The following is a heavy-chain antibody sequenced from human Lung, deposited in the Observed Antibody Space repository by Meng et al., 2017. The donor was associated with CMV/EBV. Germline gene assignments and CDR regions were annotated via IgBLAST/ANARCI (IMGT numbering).Heavy chain of an antibody. Sequence: SETLSLXXSVSGGSANRGSYYWSWIRQPPGKGLEWIGYLYYTGGTNYNPSLKSRVTVSVDTSKSQFSLTLNSVTAADTAVYYCAGDDFLSGKVYWGQGTGVTVSS. J-gene: IGHJ4*02. D-gene: IGHD3-3*01. CDR1: GGSANRGSYY. V-gene: IGHV4-61*01. CDR3: AGDDFLSGKVY. CDR2: LYYTGGT.